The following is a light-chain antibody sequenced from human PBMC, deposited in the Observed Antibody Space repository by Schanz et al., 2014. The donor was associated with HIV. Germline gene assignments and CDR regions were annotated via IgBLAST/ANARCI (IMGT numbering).Light chain of an antibody. V-gene: IGLV2-14*03. CDR2: DVT. CDR3: VGWDDSLNGPV. Sequence: QSALTQPASVSGSLGQAITISCTGTNTDIGHYNYVSWYQQHPGKAPKLILYDVTSRPSGVSNRFSGSKSGNTASLTISGLQAEDEADYYCVGWDDSLNGPVFGGGTKLTVL. J-gene: IGLJ2*01. CDR1: NTDIGHYNY.